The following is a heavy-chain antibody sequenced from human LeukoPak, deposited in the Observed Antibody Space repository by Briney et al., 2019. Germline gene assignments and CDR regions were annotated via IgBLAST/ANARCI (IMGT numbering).Heavy chain of an antibody. V-gene: IGHV1-69*13. Sequence: SVKVSCKASGGTFSSYAISWVRQAPGQGLEWMGGITPIFGTANYAQKFQGRVTITADESTSTAYMALSSLRSEDTAVYYCAREVEDYGDYYGFDPWGQGTLVTVSS. CDR3: AREVEDYGDYYGFDP. CDR2: ITPIFGTA. CDR1: GGTFSSYA. J-gene: IGHJ5*02. D-gene: IGHD4-17*01.